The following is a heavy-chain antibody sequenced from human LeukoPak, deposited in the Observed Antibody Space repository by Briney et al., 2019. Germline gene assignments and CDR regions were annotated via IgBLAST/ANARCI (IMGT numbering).Heavy chain of an antibody. CDR2: FDPEDGET. V-gene: IGHV1-24*01. J-gene: IGHJ6*02. CDR3: AKDLRLAAAGKGYYYYGMDV. Sequence: ASVKVSCKVSGYTLTELSIHWVRQAPGKGPEWMGGFDPEDGETIYAQKFQGRVTMTEDTSTDTAYMELSSLRAEDTAVYYCAKDLRLAAAGKGYYYYGMDVWGQGTTVTVSS. D-gene: IGHD6-13*01. CDR1: GYTLTELS.